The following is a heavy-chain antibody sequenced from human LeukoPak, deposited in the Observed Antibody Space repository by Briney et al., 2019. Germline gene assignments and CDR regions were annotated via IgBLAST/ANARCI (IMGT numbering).Heavy chain of an antibody. Sequence: PGGSLRLSCAASGFTFGSYAMNWVRQAPGKGLEWVSTISGSGGRTYYADSVKGRFTISRDNSKNTLYMQMNSLRVEDTAVYYCAKGSVWSSGYNFDYWGQGTLVTVSS. CDR3: AKGSVWSSGYNFDY. D-gene: IGHD3-22*01. V-gene: IGHV3-23*01. CDR2: ISGSGGRT. CDR1: GFTFGSYA. J-gene: IGHJ4*02.